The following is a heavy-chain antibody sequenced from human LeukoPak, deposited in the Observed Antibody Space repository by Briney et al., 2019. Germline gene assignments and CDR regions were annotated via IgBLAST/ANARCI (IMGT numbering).Heavy chain of an antibody. J-gene: IGHJ5*02. CDR1: GYTFTTYE. V-gene: IGHV1-8*01. Sequence: ASVKVSCKAAGYTFTTYEINALRQAAGQALEWMGWMNSNSGNTGYAQKFQGRVTMTRNTSIRTAYMELSSLRSEDTAVYDCARGHYATPWFDPWGQGTLVTVSS. CDR2: MNSNSGNT. CDR3: ARGHYATPWFDP. D-gene: IGHD4-17*01.